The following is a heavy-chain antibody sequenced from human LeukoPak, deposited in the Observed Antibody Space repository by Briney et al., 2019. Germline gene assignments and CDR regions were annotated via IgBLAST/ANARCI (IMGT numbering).Heavy chain of an antibody. Sequence: GGSLRLSCTASGFSFSSYWMSWVRQAPEKGLGRVANIKQDGSDKYYVDSVKGRFTISRDNAKNSLYLQMNSLRAEDSALYYCARASAVAGTRDYWGQGTLVTVSS. V-gene: IGHV3-7*01. CDR3: ARASAVAGTRDY. J-gene: IGHJ4*02. CDR2: IKQDGSDK. D-gene: IGHD6-19*01. CDR1: GFSFSSYW.